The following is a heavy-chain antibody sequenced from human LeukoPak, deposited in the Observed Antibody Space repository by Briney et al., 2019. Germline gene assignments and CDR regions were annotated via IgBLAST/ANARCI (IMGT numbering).Heavy chain of an antibody. J-gene: IGHJ4*02. V-gene: IGHV3-66*01. CDR2: IYSGGST. CDR1: GFTVSSNY. Sequence: GGSLRLSCAASGFTVSSNYMSWVRQAPGKGLEWVSVIYSGGSTYYADSVKGRFTISRDNSKNTLYLQMNSLRAEDTAVYYCAKVDRAMYSSSWIAYNYWGQGTLVTVSS. CDR3: AKVDRAMYSSSWIAYNY. D-gene: IGHD6-13*01.